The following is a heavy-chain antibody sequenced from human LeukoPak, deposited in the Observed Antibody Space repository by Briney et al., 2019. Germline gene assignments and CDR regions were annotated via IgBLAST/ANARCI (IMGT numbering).Heavy chain of an antibody. CDR3: ARDSASRGFYSSGWYD. J-gene: IGHJ4*02. CDR1: GYTFTSYY. Sequence: ASVKVSCKASGYTFTSYYMHWVRQAPGQGLEWMGIINPSGSSTSYAQKLRGRVTMTRDTSTSTVYMELSSLRSEDTAVYYCARDSASRGFYSSGWYDWGQGTLVTVSS. CDR2: INPSGSST. V-gene: IGHV1-46*04. D-gene: IGHD6-19*01.